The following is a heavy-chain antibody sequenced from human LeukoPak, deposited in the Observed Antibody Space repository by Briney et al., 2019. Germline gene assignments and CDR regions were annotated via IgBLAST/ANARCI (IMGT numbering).Heavy chain of an antibody. D-gene: IGHD3-10*01. V-gene: IGHV3-74*01. CDR1: GFSFSIYY. Sequence: GGSLRLSCAASGFSFSIYYMHWVRQAPGKGLVWVSRINSDATETVYADSVRGRFTISRDNAKNTPYLQMNSLRGEDTAVYYCVLYGLGSPHWGQGTLVTVSS. CDR2: INSDATET. CDR3: VLYGLGSPH. J-gene: IGHJ4*02.